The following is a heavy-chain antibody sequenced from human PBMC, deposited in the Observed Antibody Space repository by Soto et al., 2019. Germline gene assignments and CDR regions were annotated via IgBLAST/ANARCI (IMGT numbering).Heavy chain of an antibody. V-gene: IGHV4-34*01. CDR2: INHSGST. CDR3: ARGRSNWGYDY. CDR1: GGSFSGYY. J-gene: IGHJ4*02. D-gene: IGHD7-27*01. Sequence: SETLSLTCAVYGGSFSGYYWSWIRQPPGKGLEWIGEINHSGSTNYNPSLKSRVTISVDTSKNQFSLKLSSVTAADTAVYYCARGRSNWGYDYWGQGTRVTVSS.